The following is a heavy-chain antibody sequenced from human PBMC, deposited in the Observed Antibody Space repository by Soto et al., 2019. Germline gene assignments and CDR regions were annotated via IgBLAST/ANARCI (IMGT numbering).Heavy chain of an antibody. CDR1: GGIFSSYA. V-gene: IGHV1-69*13. CDR3: ARCRAKYYYDSSGYTAVLDY. J-gene: IGHJ4*02. D-gene: IGHD3-22*01. Sequence: GASVKVSCKAPGGIFSSYAINWVRQAPGQGLEWMGGIIPVFATTHYARKFQGRLTITADESTTTAYMELTSLRSEDTAVYYCARCRAKYYYDSSGYTAVLDYWGQGTLVTVSS. CDR2: IIPVFATT.